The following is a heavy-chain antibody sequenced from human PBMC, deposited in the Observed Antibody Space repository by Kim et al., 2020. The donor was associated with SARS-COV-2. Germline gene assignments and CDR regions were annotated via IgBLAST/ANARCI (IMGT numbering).Heavy chain of an antibody. V-gene: IGHV3-11*06. Sequence: GGSLRLSCAASGFTFSDYYMSWIRQAPGKGLEWVSYISSSSSYTNYADSVKGRFTISRDNAKNSLYLQMNSLRAEDTAVYYCAREGYNYYYYGMDVWGQGTTVTVSS. CDR3: AREGYNYYYYGMDV. CDR1: GFTFSDYY. J-gene: IGHJ6*02. CDR2: ISSSSSYT. D-gene: IGHD1-1*01.